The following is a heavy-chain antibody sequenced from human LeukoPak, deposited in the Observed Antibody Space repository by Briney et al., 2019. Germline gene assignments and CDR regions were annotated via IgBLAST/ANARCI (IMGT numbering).Heavy chain of an antibody. CDR3: ASAQYSSGSVCYFDY. CDR2: IYPADSDT. Sequence: GESLKISCKGSGYSFSTYWIGWVRQMPGKGLEWMGIIYPADSDTRYSPSFQGQVTISADKSISTAYLQWDTLRASDTAMYYCASAQYSSGSVCYFDYWGQGTLVTVSS. CDR1: GYSFSTYW. V-gene: IGHV5-51*01. J-gene: IGHJ4*02. D-gene: IGHD6-19*01.